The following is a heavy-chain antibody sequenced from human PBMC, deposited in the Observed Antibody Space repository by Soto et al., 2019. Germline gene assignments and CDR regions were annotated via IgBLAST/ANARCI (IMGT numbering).Heavy chain of an antibody. CDR2: ISSIGGST. J-gene: IGHJ3*02. Sequence: QPGGSLRLSCAASGFTFSSYAMHWVRQAPGKGLEYVSAISSIGGSTYYVDSVKGRFTISRDNSKNTLYLQMSSLRAEDTAVYYCVKNRGYCTTTSCSGAFDIWGQGTMVTVS. CDR3: VKNRGYCTTTSCSGAFDI. V-gene: IGHV3-64D*06. D-gene: IGHD2-2*01. CDR1: GFTFSSYA.